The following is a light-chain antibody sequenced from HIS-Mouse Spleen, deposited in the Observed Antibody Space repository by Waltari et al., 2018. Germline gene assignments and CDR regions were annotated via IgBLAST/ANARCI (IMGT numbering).Light chain of an antibody. Sequence: QSALTQPASVSGSPGQSITISCTGTSSAVGSYNLVPWYQPHPGKAPKLMIYEGSKRPSGVSNRFSGSKSGNTASLTISGLQAEDEADYYCCSYAGSSTWVFGGGTKLTVL. CDR3: CSYAGSSTWV. J-gene: IGLJ3*02. CDR1: SSAVGSYNL. CDR2: EGS. V-gene: IGLV2-23*01.